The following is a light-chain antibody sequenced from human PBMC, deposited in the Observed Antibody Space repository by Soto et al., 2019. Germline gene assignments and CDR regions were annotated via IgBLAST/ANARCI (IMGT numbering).Light chain of an antibody. CDR2: AAS. Sequence: DIQMTQSPSSLSASVGDRVTITCRASQGISNSLAWYQQKPGKPPKLPIYAASTLQSGVPSRFSGSGSGTEFTLTISSLQPEDVATFYCQKYNSVPQTFGQGTKVDIK. V-gene: IGKV1-27*01. CDR3: QKYNSVPQT. J-gene: IGKJ1*01. CDR1: QGISNS.